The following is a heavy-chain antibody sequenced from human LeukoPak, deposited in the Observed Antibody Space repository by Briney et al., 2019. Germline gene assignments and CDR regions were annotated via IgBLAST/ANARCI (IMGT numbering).Heavy chain of an antibody. Sequence: GESLKISWKGSGYSFTSYWIGWVRQMPGKGLELMGIIYPGDSDIRYSPSFQGQVTISADKSINTAYLQWSSLKASDTAIYYCVRRDITSRYVVWFDPLGQGTPVTVSS. CDR3: VRRDITSRYVVWFDP. CDR1: GYSFTSYW. J-gene: IGHJ5*02. D-gene: IGHD2-2*01. V-gene: IGHV5-51*01. CDR2: IYPGDSDI.